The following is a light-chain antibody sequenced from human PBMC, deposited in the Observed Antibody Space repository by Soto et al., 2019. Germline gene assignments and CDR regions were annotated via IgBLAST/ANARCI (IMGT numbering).Light chain of an antibody. J-gene: IGKJ4*01. CDR1: QSVSSY. Sequence: EIVMTQSPATLSVSPGQGATLSCRASQSVSSYLAWYQQKPGQAPRLLIYDASKRATGIAARFRGSGSGTDFILTISRLEPEDFAVYYCQQFSSYPLTFGGGTKVDI. V-gene: IGKV3-11*01. CDR3: QQFSSYPLT. CDR2: DAS.